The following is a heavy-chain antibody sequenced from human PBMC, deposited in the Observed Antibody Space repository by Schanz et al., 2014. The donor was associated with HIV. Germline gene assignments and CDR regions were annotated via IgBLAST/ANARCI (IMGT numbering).Heavy chain of an antibody. Sequence: EVQLLESGGGLVQPGGSLRISCVASGFSFLRYEMSWVRQAPGKGLEWLSTLSGSGDRTYYADSVKGRVTISRDNSKNTRYLQMNSLRVEDTAVYYCAKADEIRHFDWYHPPFDSWGQGTLVTVSS. CDR3: AKADEIRHFDWYHPPFDS. J-gene: IGHJ4*02. V-gene: IGHV3-23*01. D-gene: IGHD3-9*01. CDR1: GFSFLRYE. CDR2: LSGSGDRT.